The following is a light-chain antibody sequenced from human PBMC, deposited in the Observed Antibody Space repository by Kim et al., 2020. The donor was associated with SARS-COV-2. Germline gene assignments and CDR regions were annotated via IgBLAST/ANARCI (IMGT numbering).Light chain of an antibody. CDR2: ANS. V-gene: IGLV1-40*01. CDR3: QSYDSSLSGWV. Sequence: QSVLTQPPSVSGAPGQRVTISCTGSSSNIGAGYDVHWYLQLPGTAPKLLIYANSNRPSGVPDRFSGSKSGTSASLAITALQAEDEAEYYCQSYDSSLSGWVFGGGTQLTVL. CDR1: SSNIGAGYD. J-gene: IGLJ3*02.